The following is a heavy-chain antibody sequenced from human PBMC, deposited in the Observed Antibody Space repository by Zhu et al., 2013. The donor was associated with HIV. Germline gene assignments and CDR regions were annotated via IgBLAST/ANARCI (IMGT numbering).Heavy chain of an antibody. D-gene: IGHD3-10*01. Sequence: VQLQESGPGLVKPSETLSLTCTVSGGSISSSSYYWGWIRQPPGKGLEWIGEINHSGSTNYNPSLKSRVTISVDTSKNQFSLKLSSVTAADTAVYYCARGIMARDYWGQGTLVTVSS. J-gene: IGHJ4*02. CDR2: INHSGST. CDR1: GGSISSSSYY. V-gene: IGHV4-39*07. CDR3: ARGIMARDY.